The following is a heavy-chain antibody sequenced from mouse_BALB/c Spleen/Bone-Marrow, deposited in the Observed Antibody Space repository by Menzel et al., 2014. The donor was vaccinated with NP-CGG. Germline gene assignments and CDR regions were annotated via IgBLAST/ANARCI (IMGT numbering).Heavy chain of an antibody. Sequence: EVKLVESGPSLVKPSQTLSLTCSVTGDSITSGYWNWIRKFPGNKLEYMGYISYSGSTYYNPSLKGRISITRDTSKNQYYLQLNSVTTEDTATYYCARYYYGSSYWYFDVWGAGTTVTVSS. CDR1: GDSITSGY. CDR2: ISYSGST. V-gene: IGHV3-8*02. J-gene: IGHJ1*01. D-gene: IGHD1-1*01. CDR3: ARYYYGSSYWYFDV.